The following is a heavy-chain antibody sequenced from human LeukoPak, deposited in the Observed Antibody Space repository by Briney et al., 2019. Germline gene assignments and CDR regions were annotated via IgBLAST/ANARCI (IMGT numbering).Heavy chain of an antibody. J-gene: IGHJ6*02. Sequence: PSETLSLTCAVSGGSISSSNWWSWVRQPPGKGLEWIGEIYHSGSTNYNPSLKSRVTISVDTSKNQFSLKLSSVTAADTAVYYCARSGSSWYEYYYYGMDVWGQGTTVTVS. D-gene: IGHD6-13*01. CDR3: ARSGSSWYEYYYYGMDV. CDR1: GGSISSSNW. CDR2: IYHSGST. V-gene: IGHV4-4*02.